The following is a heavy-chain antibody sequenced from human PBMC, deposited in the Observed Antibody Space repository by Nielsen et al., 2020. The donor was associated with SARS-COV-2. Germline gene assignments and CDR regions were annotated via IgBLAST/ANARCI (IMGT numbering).Heavy chain of an antibody. CDR2: IKQDGSEK. Sequence: GVLKISCAASGFTFSSYWMSWVRQAPGKGLEWVANIKQDGSEKYYVDSVKGRFTISRDNAKNSLYLQMNSLRAEDTAVYYCARVEGTTIFGVVIQYGMDVWGQGTTVTVSS. J-gene: IGHJ6*02. CDR1: GFTFSSYW. V-gene: IGHV3-7*03. CDR3: ARVEGTTIFGVVIQYGMDV. D-gene: IGHD3-3*01.